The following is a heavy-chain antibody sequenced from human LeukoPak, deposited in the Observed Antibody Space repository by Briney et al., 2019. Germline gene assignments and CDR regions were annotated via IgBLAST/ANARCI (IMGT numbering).Heavy chain of an antibody. D-gene: IGHD6-19*01. CDR1: GGSISSYY. Sequence: PSETLSLTCTVSGGSISSYYWSWIRQPAGKGLEWIGRIYTSGSTNYNPSLKSRVTMSVDTSKNQFSLKLSSVTAADTAVYYCARMTGIAVAGAYYYYYMDVWGKGTTVTISS. CDR2: IYTSGST. J-gene: IGHJ6*03. CDR3: ARMTGIAVAGAYYYYYMDV. V-gene: IGHV4-4*07.